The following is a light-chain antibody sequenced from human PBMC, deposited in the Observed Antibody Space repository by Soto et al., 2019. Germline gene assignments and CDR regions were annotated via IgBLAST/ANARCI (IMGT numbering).Light chain of an antibody. CDR1: QYVGNY. CDR2: GAS. Sequence: IRLTQSPTSLIASVGDRVTITCQASQYVGNYLNWYQQKPGEPPRLLISGASNLEPGVPARFSGSGPGADFTFIISDLQPEDVATYFCQQYDNIILSFGGGTKVEI. V-gene: IGKV1-33*01. J-gene: IGKJ4*01. CDR3: QQYDNIILS.